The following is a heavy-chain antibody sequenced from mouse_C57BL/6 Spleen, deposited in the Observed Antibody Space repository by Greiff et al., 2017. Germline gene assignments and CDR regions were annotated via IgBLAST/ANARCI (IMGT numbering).Heavy chain of an antibody. Sequence: QVQLQQPGAELVRPGSSVKLSCKASGYTFTSYWMDWVKQRPGQGLEWIGNIYTSDSETHYNQKFKDKATLTVDKSSSTASMQLSSLTSEDSAVYYCARRCYGSSWEGAMDYWGQGTSVTVSS. CDR3: ARRCYGSSWEGAMDY. D-gene: IGHD1-1*01. CDR2: IYTSDSET. CDR1: GYTFTSYW. J-gene: IGHJ4*01. V-gene: IGHV1-61*01.